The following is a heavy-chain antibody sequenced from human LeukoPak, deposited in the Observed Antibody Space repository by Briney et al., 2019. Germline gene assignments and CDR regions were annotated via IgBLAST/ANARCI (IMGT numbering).Heavy chain of an antibody. CDR2: IYYSGST. V-gene: IGHV4-39*01. J-gene: IGHJ6*01. Sequence: PSETLSLTCTVSGCTMSSSSYHWGWIRQPPGKGLEWIGSIYYSGSTDYNPSLKSRAIISVDTSKNQFSLKMSSVTAADTAVYYCPRVIARYFDICKYHGKLGWRQGTTVTVSS. CDR3: PRVIARYFDICKYHGKLG. D-gene: IGHD3-9*01. CDR1: GCTMSSSSYH.